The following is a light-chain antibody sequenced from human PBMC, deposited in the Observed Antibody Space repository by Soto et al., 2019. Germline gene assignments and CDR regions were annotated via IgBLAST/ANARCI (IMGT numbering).Light chain of an antibody. CDR2: DAS. CDR3: QQRYNWPQT. CDR1: QSIRSPF. V-gene: IGKV3-11*01. Sequence: EIVLTQSPATLSLSPGERATLSCRASQSIRSPFLAWYQQKPGQAPRLFIYDASNRATGIPTRFSGSGSGTDFTLTISSLEPEDFAVYYCQQRYNWPQTFGQGTKVEIK. J-gene: IGKJ1*01.